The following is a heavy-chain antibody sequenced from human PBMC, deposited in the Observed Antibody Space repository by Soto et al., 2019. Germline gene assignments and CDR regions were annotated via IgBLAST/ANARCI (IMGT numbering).Heavy chain of an antibody. J-gene: IGHJ5*02. CDR3: ARDSYSSSWYRWFDP. Sequence: HGWSTQIASAASKETVKIYVVDWLLKTTGKGLEWVAVIWYDGSNKYYEDSVKGRFTISRDNSKNTLYLQMNSLRAEDTAVYYCARDSYSSSWYRWFDPWGQGTLVTVSS. D-gene: IGHD6-13*01. CDR1: KETVKIYV. V-gene: IGHV3-33*01. CDR2: IWYDGSNK.